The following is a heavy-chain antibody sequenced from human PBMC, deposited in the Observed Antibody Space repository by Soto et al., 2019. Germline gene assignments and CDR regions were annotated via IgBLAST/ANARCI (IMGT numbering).Heavy chain of an antibody. D-gene: IGHD6-6*01. J-gene: IGHJ4*02. CDR3: AKDKYYYHY. Sequence: PGGSLRLSCAASGFTFRSYGMSWVRQAPGKGLEWVSSISGSGGSTYYADSVKGRFTISRDNSKNTLYLQMNSLRAEDTAVYYCAKDKYYYHYWGQGTLVTVSS. CDR1: GFTFRSYG. CDR2: ISGSGGST. V-gene: IGHV3-23*01.